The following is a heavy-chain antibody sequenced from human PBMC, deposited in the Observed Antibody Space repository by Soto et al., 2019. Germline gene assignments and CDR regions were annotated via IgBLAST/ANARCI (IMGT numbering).Heavy chain of an antibody. D-gene: IGHD5-18*01. V-gene: IGHV3-15*07. J-gene: IGHJ4*02. CDR2: IKSKTDGGTT. Sequence: GGSLRLSCAVSGVTLTNVGMNWVRQAPGKGPEWVGRIKSKTDGGTTDYAAPVKGRFTISRDDSENTLYLQMHSLKTEDTAVYYCSHGYYQYFESWGQGTLVTVSS. CDR3: SHGYYQYFES. CDR1: GVTLTNVG.